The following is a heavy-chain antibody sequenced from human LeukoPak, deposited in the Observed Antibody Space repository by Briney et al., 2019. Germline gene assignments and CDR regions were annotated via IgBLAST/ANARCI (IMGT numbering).Heavy chain of an antibody. CDR3: AKDRSTMIGVIGRAPRGEIDY. D-gene: IGHD3-22*01. Sequence: GGSLRLSCAASGFTFSSHGMHWVRQAPGKGLEWVAFIRYDGSNKHYADSAKGRFTISRDSSKNTLDLQMNSLRIEDTAVYYCAKDRSTMIGVIGRAPRGEIDYWGQGTLVTVSS. CDR2: IRYDGSNK. CDR1: GFTFSSHG. V-gene: IGHV3-30*02. J-gene: IGHJ4*02.